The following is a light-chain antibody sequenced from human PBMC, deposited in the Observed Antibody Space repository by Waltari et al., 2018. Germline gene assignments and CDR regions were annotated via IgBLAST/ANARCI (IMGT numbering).Light chain of an antibody. CDR2: EIN. CDR1: SRDVGGYDY. Sequence: QSALTQPRSVSGSPGQSVTISCTGTSRDVGGYDYVSWYQHHPGKAPKLMIYEINKRPSGVPVRFSCSNSGNTASLTISGLQAEDEADYYGCSYAGRSPWIFGGGTKVTVL. J-gene: IGLJ2*01. CDR3: CSYAGRSPWI. V-gene: IGLV2-11*01.